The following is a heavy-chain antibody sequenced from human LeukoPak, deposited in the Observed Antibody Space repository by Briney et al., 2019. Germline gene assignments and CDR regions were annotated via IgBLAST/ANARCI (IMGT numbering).Heavy chain of an antibody. CDR1: GFTFSSYA. CDR3: AKGEGYYYDSSGYYSSFDY. CDR2: ISYDGSNK. D-gene: IGHD3-22*01. V-gene: IGHV3-30-3*01. J-gene: IGHJ4*02. Sequence: PGRSLRLSCAASGFTFSSYAIHWVRQAPGKGLEWVAVISYDGSNKYYADSVTGRFTISRDNSKYTLYLQMNSLRVEDTAVYYCAKGEGYYYDSSGYYSSFDYWGQGTLVTVSS.